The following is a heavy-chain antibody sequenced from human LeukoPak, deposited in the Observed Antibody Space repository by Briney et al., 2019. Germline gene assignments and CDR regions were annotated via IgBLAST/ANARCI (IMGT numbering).Heavy chain of an antibody. CDR3: ARGGDGYTP. Sequence: GGSLRLSCAASGCTFSRYSMHWVRQAPGKGLEWVSSITSSSSYVYYADSLKGRFTISRDNAKHSLYLQMNSLRAEDTAMYYCARGGDGYTPWGQGTLVTVSS. CDR1: GCTFSRYS. J-gene: IGHJ5*02. D-gene: IGHD5-24*01. CDR2: ITSSSSYV. V-gene: IGHV3-21*01.